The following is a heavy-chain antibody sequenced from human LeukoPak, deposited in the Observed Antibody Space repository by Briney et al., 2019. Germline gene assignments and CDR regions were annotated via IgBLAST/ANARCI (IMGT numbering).Heavy chain of an antibody. CDR3: ARAGTPDYGDYAHFDY. CDR2: TNPNSGGT. Sequence: GASVKVSCKASGYTFTGYYMHWVRQAPGQGLEWMGWTNPNSGGTNYAQKFQGWVTMTRETSISTAYMEPSRLRSDDTAVYYCARAGTPDYGDYAHFDYWGQGTLVTVSS. D-gene: IGHD4-17*01. V-gene: IGHV1-2*04. J-gene: IGHJ4*02. CDR1: GYTFTGYY.